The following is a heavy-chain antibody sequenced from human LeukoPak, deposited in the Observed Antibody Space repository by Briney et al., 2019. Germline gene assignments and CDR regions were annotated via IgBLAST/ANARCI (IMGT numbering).Heavy chain of an antibody. CDR1: GFTFSSYG. CDR2: ISYDGSNK. D-gene: IGHD6-19*01. Sequence: GGSLRLSCAASGFTFSSYGMHWVRQAPGKGLEWVAVISYDGSNKYYADSVRGRFTISRDNSKNTLYLQMNSLRAEDTAVYYCAGSAAVALGAFDIWGQGTMVTVSS. CDR3: AGSAAVALGAFDI. V-gene: IGHV3-30*03. J-gene: IGHJ3*02.